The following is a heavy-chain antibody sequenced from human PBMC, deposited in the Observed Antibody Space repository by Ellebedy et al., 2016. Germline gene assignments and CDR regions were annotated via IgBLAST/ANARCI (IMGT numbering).Heavy chain of an antibody. J-gene: IGHJ5*02. Sequence: SETLSLTXTVSGGSISSSSYYWGWIRQPPGKGLEWIGSIYYSGSTYYNPSLKSRVTISVDTSKNQFSLKLSSVTAADTAVYYCARRQTTVTMSWFDPWGQGTLVTVSS. V-gene: IGHV4-39*01. CDR3: ARRQTTVTMSWFDP. D-gene: IGHD4-17*01. CDR1: GGSISSSSYY. CDR2: IYYSGST.